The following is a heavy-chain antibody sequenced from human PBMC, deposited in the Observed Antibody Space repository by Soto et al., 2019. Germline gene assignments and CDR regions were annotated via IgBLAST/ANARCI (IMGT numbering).Heavy chain of an antibody. Sequence: SETLSLTCIVSSGSISGDGYHWSWIRQYPGKGLEWIGFISYRGSTSYNPALRSRIYMSVDTSQNQFSLKLSSVTAADTAVYYCARERAGLPFIDFWGQGTLVTVSS. J-gene: IGHJ4*02. CDR1: SGSISGDGYH. V-gene: IGHV4-31*03. CDR3: ARERAGLPFIDF. CDR2: ISYRGST.